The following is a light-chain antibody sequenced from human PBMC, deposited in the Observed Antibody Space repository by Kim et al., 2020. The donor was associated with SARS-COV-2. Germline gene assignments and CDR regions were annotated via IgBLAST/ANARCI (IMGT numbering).Light chain of an antibody. CDR2: RNN. J-gene: IGLJ2*01. V-gene: IGLV1-47*01. Sequence: GQRVTISGSGSSSNIGSNYVYWYQQLPGTAPKLLSYRNNQRPSGVPDRFSGSKSGTSASLAISGLRSEDEADYYCAAWDDSLSGVVFGGGTKLTVL. CDR1: SSNIGSNY. CDR3: AAWDDSLSGVV.